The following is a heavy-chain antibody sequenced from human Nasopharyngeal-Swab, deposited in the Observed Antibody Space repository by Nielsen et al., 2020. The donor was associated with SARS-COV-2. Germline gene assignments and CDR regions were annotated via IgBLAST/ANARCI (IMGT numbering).Heavy chain of an antibody. CDR1: GFTFSSCS. Sequence: GGSLRLSCAASGFTFSSCSMNWVRQAPGKGLEWVSSISSNSRYIYYADSVKGRFTISRDNAKNSLYLQMNSLRAEDTAVYYCARDGPELWSYYYYYGMDVWGQGTTVTVSS. V-gene: IGHV3-21*01. CDR3: ARDGPELWSYYYYYGMDV. D-gene: IGHD5-18*01. J-gene: IGHJ6*02. CDR2: ISSNSRYI.